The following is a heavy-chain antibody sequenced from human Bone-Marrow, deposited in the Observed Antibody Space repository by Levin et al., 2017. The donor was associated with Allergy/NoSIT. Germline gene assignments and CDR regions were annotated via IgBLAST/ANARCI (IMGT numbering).Heavy chain of an antibody. CDR1: GASISSYH. CDR2: IYYSGST. Sequence: SQTLSLTCIVSGASISSYHWSWIRQPPGKGLEWIGYIYYSGSTNYNPSLKSRVTMSVDTSRNQFSLTLKSVTAADTAVYYCARDRVVASSGTYYYYGMVVWGQGTTVTVSS. D-gene: IGHD2-15*01. CDR3: ARDRVVASSGTYYYYGMVV. V-gene: IGHV4-59*01. J-gene: IGHJ6*02.